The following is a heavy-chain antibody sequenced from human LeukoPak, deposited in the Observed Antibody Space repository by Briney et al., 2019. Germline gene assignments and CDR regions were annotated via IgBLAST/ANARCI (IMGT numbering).Heavy chain of an antibody. J-gene: IGHJ3*02. CDR2: ISWNSGSI. V-gene: IGHV3-9*01. CDR3: AKGAGSYSYDAFDI. Sequence: GGSLRLSCAASGFTFDDYAMHWVRQAPGKGLEWVAGISWNSGSIGYADSVKGRFTISRDNAKNSLYLQMNSLRAEDTALYYCAKGAGSYSYDAFDIWGQGTMVTVSS. D-gene: IGHD3-10*01. CDR1: GFTFDDYA.